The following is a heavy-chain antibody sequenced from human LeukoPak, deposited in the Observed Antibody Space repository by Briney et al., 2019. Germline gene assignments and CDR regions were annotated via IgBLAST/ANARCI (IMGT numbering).Heavy chain of an antibody. D-gene: IGHD5-18*01. CDR1: GFTFSSYS. Sequence: GGSLRLSCAASGFTFSSYSMNWVRQAPGKGLEWVSAISGSGGSTYYADSVKGRFTISRDNSKNTLYLQMNSLRAEDTAVYYCAKDRRRYSYGEGDFDYWGQGTLVTVSS. CDR2: ISGSGGST. J-gene: IGHJ4*02. CDR3: AKDRRRYSYGEGDFDY. V-gene: IGHV3-23*01.